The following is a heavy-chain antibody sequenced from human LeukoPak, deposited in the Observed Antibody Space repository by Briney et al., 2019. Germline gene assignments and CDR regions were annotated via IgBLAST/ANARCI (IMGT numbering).Heavy chain of an antibody. D-gene: IGHD5-18*01. CDR1: GFTFSSYA. CDR3: AKGVAFGYSYSYIDY. V-gene: IGHV3-23*01. CDR2: ISAGGGGT. Sequence: PGGSLRLSCAASGFTFSSYAMTWVRQAPGKGLEWVSAISAGGGGTYYADSVKGRFTISRDNSKNTLYLQMNSLRAEDTAVYYCAKGVAFGYSYSYIDYWGQGTLVTVSS. J-gene: IGHJ4*02.